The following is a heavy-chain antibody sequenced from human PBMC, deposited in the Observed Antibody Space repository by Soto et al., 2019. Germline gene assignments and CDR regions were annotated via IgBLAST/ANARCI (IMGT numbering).Heavy chain of an antibody. CDR1: GFTFSSCA. CDR3: GKGRSYYYYYGLDV. V-gene: IGHV3-23*01. CDR2: IIDSGGST. J-gene: IGHJ6*02. D-gene: IGHD1-26*01. Sequence: GGSLRLSCAASGFTFSSCAMGWVRPAPGKGLEWVSDIIDSGGSTYYADAVKGRFTISRDNSKSTLYLQMNSLRSEDTAVYYCGKGRSYYYYYGLDVWGQGTTVTFSS.